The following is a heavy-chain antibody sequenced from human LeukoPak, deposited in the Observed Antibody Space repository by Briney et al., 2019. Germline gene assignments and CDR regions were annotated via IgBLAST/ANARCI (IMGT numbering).Heavy chain of an antibody. V-gene: IGHV5-51*01. Sequence: GESLKISCKGSGYSFTSYWIGWVRQVPGKGLEWMGIIYPGDSDTRYSPSFQGQVTISADKSISTAYLQWSSLKASDTAMYYCAAAGIAVAHANDAFDFWGQGTMVTVSS. J-gene: IGHJ3*01. CDR1: GYSFTSYW. CDR2: IYPGDSDT. CDR3: AAAGIAVAHANDAFDF. D-gene: IGHD6-19*01.